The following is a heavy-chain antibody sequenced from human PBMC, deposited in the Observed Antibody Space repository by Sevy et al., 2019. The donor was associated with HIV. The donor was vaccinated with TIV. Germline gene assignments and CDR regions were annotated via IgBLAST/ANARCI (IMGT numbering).Heavy chain of an antibody. CDR3: ARGTISPLADY. Sequence: SETLSLTCTVSGGSISSGDYYWSWIRQPPGQGLEWIGYIYYSGSTYYNPSLKSRVTISVDTSKNQFSLKLSSVTAADTAVYYCARGTISPLADYWGQGTLVTVSS. J-gene: IGHJ4*02. V-gene: IGHV4-30-4*01. CDR1: GGSISSGDYY. D-gene: IGHD3-3*01. CDR2: IYYSGST.